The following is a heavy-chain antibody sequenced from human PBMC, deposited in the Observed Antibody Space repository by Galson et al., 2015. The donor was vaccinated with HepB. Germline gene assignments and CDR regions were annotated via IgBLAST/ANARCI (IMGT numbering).Heavy chain of an antibody. V-gene: IGHV1-69*04. J-gene: IGHJ6*02. CDR3: ARDRSGVGSYSYDYYGMDV. D-gene: IGHD3-10*01. Sequence: SVKVSCKASGGTFSSYAISWVRQAPGQGLEWMGRIIPILGIANYAQKFQGRVTITADKSTSTAYMEVSSLRSEDTALYYCARDRSGVGSYSYDYYGMDVWGQGTTVTVSS. CDR1: GGTFSSYA. CDR2: IIPILGIA.